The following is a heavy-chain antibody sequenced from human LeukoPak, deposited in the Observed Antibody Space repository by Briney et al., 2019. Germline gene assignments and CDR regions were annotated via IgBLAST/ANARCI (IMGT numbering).Heavy chain of an antibody. J-gene: IGHJ4*02. CDR1: GFIFSSFG. V-gene: IGHV3-30*02. D-gene: IGHD3-3*02. CDR2: IRYDGSSK. CDR3: AKISSH. Sequence: GGSLRLSCVASGFIFSSFGLHWARQAPGKGLEWVAFIRYDGSSKYYADSVKGRFTISRDISRNTLYLEMNNLRPDDTAAYYCAKISSHWGQGTLVTVSS.